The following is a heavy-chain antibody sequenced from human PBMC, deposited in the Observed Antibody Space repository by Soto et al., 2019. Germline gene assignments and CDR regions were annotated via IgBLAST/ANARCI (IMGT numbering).Heavy chain of an antibody. Sequence: GGSLRLSCSASGFTFSSYAMHWVRQAPGKGLEYVSAISSNGGSTYYADSVKGRFTISRDNSKNTLYLQMSSLRAEDTAVYYCVKGQLTYYDFWRHMDVWGQGTTVTVSS. CDR1: GFTFSSYA. CDR3: VKGQLTYYDFWRHMDV. V-gene: IGHV3-64D*08. D-gene: IGHD3-3*01. J-gene: IGHJ6*02. CDR2: ISSNGGST.